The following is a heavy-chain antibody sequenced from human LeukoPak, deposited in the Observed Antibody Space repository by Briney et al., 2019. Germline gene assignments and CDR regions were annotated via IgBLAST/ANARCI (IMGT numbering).Heavy chain of an antibody. Sequence: ASVKVSCKASHYNFSDYTINWVRQAPGQGLEWMGWISPKNGDTNPAQRFQGRVTMTTESSTTTAYMDLRNLTSDDTAVYFCARGPLYGDYYCDFWGQGTLVTVSS. J-gene: IGHJ4*02. V-gene: IGHV1-18*01. CDR2: ISPKNGDT. CDR3: ARGPLYGDYYCDF. D-gene: IGHD4-17*01. CDR1: HYNFSDYT.